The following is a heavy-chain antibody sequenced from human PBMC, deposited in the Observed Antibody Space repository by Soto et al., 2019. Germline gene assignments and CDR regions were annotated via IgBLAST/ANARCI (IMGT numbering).Heavy chain of an antibody. D-gene: IGHD2-2*01. J-gene: IGHJ6*02. CDR3: ARVGDCSSTRCYPYQYYYYGMDV. V-gene: IGHV3-11*01. CDR2: ISSSGSTI. CDR1: GFTFSDYY. Sequence: QVQLVESGGGLVKPGGSLRLSCAASGFTFSDYYMSWIRQAPGKGLEWVSYISSSGSTIYYADSVKGRFTISRDNAKNSLYLQMNSLRAEDTAVYYCARVGDCSSTRCYPYQYYYYGMDVWGQGTTVTVSS.